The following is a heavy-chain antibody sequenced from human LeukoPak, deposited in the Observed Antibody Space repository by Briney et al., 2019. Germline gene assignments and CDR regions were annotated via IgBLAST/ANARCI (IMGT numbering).Heavy chain of an antibody. D-gene: IGHD2-2*03. CDR2: IYYSGST. V-gene: IGHV4-59*01. Sequence: SETLSLTCTVSGGSISSDYWSWTRQPPGKGLEWIGYIYYSGSTKYNPSLKSRVTISVDTSKNQFSLKLSSVTAADTAVYYCARARSYLDWLDPWGQGTVVTVSS. CDR1: GGSISSDY. CDR3: ARARSYLDWLDP. J-gene: IGHJ5*02.